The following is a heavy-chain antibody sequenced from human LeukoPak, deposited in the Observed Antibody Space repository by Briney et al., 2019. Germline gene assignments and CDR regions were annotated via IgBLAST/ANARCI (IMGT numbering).Heavy chain of an antibody. CDR3: ARDQARWGSSDY. CDR2: IYSGGST. D-gene: IGHD3-16*01. CDR1: GFTVSSNY. J-gene: IGHJ4*02. V-gene: IGHV3-53*01. Sequence: GGSLRLSCAASGFTVSSNYMSWVRQAPGKGLEWVSVIYSGGSTYYADSVKGRFTISRDNSKNTLYLQMSSLRAEDTAVYYCARDQARWGSSDYWGQGTLVTVSS.